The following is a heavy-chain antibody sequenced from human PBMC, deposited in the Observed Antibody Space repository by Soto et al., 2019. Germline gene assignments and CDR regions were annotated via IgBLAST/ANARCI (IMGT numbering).Heavy chain of an antibody. D-gene: IGHD1-26*01. CDR1: GYSFTSYW. V-gene: IGHV5-51*01. CDR2: IYPGDSRT. CDR3: AIRSFSSPEFSP. Sequence: PGESLKISCKGSGYSFTSYWIGWVRQMPGKGLGWMGVIYPGDSRTRYSPSFQGRVTISADKSINTAYLQWTSLEASDTAMYYCAIRSFSSPEFSPWGQGALVTVSS. J-gene: IGHJ5*02.